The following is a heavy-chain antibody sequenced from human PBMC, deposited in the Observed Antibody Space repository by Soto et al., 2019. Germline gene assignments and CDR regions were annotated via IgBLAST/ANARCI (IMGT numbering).Heavy chain of an antibody. J-gene: IGHJ6*02. D-gene: IGHD3-16*01. CDR2: TSPYTGNT. CDR3: VMVDNYVTPTPQDG. CDR1: GYIFVNYG. Sequence: QVQLVQSGDEVKKPGASVKVSCKASGYIFVNYGIAWVRQAPGQGLEWMGWTSPYTGNTHSASKVQGRLTMTTDTSTSTAYKDPGSPTSDDTAVFYCVMVDNYVTPTPQDGWGQGTTVTVSS. V-gene: IGHV1-18*01.